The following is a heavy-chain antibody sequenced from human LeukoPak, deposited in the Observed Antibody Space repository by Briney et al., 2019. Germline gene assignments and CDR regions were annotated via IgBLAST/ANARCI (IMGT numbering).Heavy chain of an antibody. Sequence: GGSLRLSCAASGFTFNSFSMNWVRQAPGKGLEWVSYISSISTIIYYAGSVKGRFTISRDDAKNSLYLQMNSLRDEDTAVYYCARDLHSGAYTFDYWGQGTLVTVSS. CDR1: GFTFNSFS. V-gene: IGHV3-48*02. CDR3: ARDLHSGAYTFDY. D-gene: IGHD1-26*01. J-gene: IGHJ4*02. CDR2: ISSISTII.